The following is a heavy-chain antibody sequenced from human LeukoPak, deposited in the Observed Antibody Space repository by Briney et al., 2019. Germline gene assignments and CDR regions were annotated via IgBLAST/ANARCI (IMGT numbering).Heavy chain of an antibody. V-gene: IGHV3-21*01. CDR1: GFTFRSYT. CDR2: ISSNSAYI. D-gene: IGHD3-3*01. Sequence: GGSLRLSCAASGFTFRSYTINWVRQAPGKGLEWVSSISSNSAYIYYADSVKGRFTISRDNAKNSLYLQMSSLRDEDTAVYYCARGGDFWSGYQYYFDYWGQGTLVTVSS. J-gene: IGHJ4*02. CDR3: ARGGDFWSGYQYYFDY.